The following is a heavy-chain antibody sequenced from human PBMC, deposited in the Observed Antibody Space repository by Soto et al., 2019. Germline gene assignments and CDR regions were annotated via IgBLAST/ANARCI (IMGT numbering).Heavy chain of an antibody. CDR2: ISYDGSNK. D-gene: IGHD3-10*01. CDR1: GFTFSSYG. CDR3: AKPGGLLWFGELSKWHAFDI. Sequence: GGSLRLSCAASGFTFSSYGMHWVRQAPGKGLEWVAVISYDGSNKYYADSVKGRFTISRDNSKNTLYLQMNSLRAEDTAVYYCAKPGGLLWFGELSKWHAFDIWGQGTMVTVSS. J-gene: IGHJ3*02. V-gene: IGHV3-30*18.